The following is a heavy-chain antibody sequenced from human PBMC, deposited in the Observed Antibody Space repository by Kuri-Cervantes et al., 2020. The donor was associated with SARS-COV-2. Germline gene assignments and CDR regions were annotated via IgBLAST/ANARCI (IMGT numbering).Heavy chain of an antibody. CDR1: GYSISSGYY. Sequence: SETLSLTCAVSGYSISSGYYWGWIRQPPGKGLEWIGSIYHSGSTYYNPSLKSRVTISIDTSKNQFSLKLSSVTAADTAVYYCAKEGDILTPYFDYWGQGTLVTVSS. CDR2: IYHSGST. V-gene: IGHV4-38-2*02. J-gene: IGHJ4*02. D-gene: IGHD3-9*01. CDR3: AKEGDILTPYFDY.